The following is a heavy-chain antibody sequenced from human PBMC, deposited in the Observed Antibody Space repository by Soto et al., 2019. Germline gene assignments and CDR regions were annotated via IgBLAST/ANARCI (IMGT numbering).Heavy chain of an antibody. V-gene: IGHV3-7*01. J-gene: IGHJ4*02. CDR2: INQDGSEK. Sequence: PGGSLRLSCAASGFNFCNSWMSWVRQAPGKGLEWVANINQDGSEKDYVDSVKGRFTISRDNAKNSLYLQMNSLRAEDTAVYYCERGPNWGLGTLVTVSS. CDR1: GFNFCNSW. CDR3: ERGPN.